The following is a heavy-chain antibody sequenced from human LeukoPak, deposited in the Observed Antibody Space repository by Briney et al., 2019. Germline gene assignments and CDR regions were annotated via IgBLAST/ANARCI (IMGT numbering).Heavy chain of an antibody. Sequence: GGSLRLSCAASGFTFDDYGMNWVRQAPGKGLEWVSGINWNGGSTGYADSVKGRFTISRDNAKNSLYLQMNSLRAEDTALYYCARVYELREEDYYYYYMGVWGKGTTVTVSS. CDR1: GFTFDDYG. D-gene: IGHD5/OR15-5a*01. V-gene: IGHV3-20*04. CDR2: INWNGGST. CDR3: ARVYELREEDYYYYYMGV. J-gene: IGHJ6*03.